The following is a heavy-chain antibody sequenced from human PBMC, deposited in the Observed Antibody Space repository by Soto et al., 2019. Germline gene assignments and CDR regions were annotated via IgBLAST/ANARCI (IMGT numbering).Heavy chain of an antibody. CDR1: GFSFSNAW. CDR2: IKSKPGGGTI. CDR3: ATGIKPS. J-gene: IGHJ6*02. Sequence: EVQLVESGGGLVKPGGSLRLSCVASGFSFSNAWMSWVRQAPGKGLEWIGRIKSKPGGGTIDYAAPVKGRFTISTDDSEKTLYLNMNGLKIADAAVYYCATGIKPSWGQGTTVTVSS. V-gene: IGHV3-15*01.